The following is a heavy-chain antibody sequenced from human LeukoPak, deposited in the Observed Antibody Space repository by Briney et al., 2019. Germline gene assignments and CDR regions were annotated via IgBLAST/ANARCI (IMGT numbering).Heavy chain of an antibody. V-gene: IGHV1-2*02. Sequence: GASVKVSCKASGYTFTGYYMHWVRQAPGQGLEWMGWINPNSGGTNYAQKFQGRVTMTTDTSTSTAYMELRSLRSDDTAVYYCARGTTMVRGVIIPSDYWGQGTLVTVSS. J-gene: IGHJ4*02. CDR2: INPNSGGT. D-gene: IGHD3-10*01. CDR1: GYTFTGYY. CDR3: ARGTTMVRGVIIPSDY.